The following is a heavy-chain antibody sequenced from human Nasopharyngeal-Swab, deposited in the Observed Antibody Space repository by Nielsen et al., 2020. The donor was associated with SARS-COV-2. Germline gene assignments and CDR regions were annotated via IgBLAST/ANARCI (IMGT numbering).Heavy chain of an antibody. J-gene: IGHJ4*02. Sequence: SETLSLTCAVYGGSFSGYYWSWIRQPPGKGLEWLGEIHDSGSTDYNPSLKSRVPISVDTSKNQFSLKLSSVTAADTAVFYWARGPVRYDFWSGYYCGFDYWGQGTLVTVSS. D-gene: IGHD3-3*01. CDR2: IHDSGST. V-gene: IGHV4-34*01. CDR3: ARGPVRYDFWSGYYCGFDY. CDR1: GGSFSGYY.